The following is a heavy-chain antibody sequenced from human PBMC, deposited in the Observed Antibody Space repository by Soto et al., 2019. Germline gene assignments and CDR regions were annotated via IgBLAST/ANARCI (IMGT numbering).Heavy chain of an antibody. J-gene: IGHJ6*02. CDR2: IRGSDSYI. Sequence: GGSLRLTCAASGFTLSSDRMSWVRKAPGKGLEWISSIRGSDSYIYYAKSVKGRLTISRDNDKNSLYVQMNSLRAEDTAVYYCTSADFYRYGMDVWGHGTTVTVSS. D-gene: IGHD3-3*01. CDR1: GFTLSSDR. V-gene: IGHV3-21*01. CDR3: TSADFYRYGMDV.